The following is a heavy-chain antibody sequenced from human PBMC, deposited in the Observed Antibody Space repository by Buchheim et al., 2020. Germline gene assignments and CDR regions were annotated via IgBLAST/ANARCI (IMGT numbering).Heavy chain of an antibody. V-gene: IGHV5-51*01. CDR2: IYPGDSYT. J-gene: IGHJ4*02. CDR3: ARRVRDSSGYNFDF. CDR1: GYSFTGAY. Sequence: EVQLVQSGAEVKRPGESLKISCQGSGYSFTGAYIAWARQMPGKGLEWMGLIYPGDSYTAYNPSFQGQVTMSVTQSIRTAYLQWRSLRASDTAMYYCARRVRDSSGYNFDFWGQGTL. D-gene: IGHD6-19*01.